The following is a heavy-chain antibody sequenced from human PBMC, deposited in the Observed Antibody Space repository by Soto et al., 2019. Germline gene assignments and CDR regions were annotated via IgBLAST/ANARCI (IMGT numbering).Heavy chain of an antibody. CDR1: GFTFSDYY. D-gene: IGHD3-16*01. V-gene: IGHV3-11*01. CDR3: ARVVRPSWGFDY. CDR2: ISSSGNTI. Sequence: TGGSLRLSCAASGFTFSDYYMSWIRQAPGNGLEWVSYISSSGNTIYYADSVKGRFTISRDNAKNSLYLQMNSLRAEDTAVYYCARVVRPSWGFDYWGQGTLVTVSS. J-gene: IGHJ4*02.